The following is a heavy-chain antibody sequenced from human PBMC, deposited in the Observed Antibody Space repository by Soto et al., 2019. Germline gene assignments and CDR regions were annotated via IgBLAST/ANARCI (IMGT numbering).Heavy chain of an antibody. D-gene: IGHD1-26*01. CDR2: IHPSGST. CDR1: GGSLSDYY. V-gene: IGHV4-34*01. Sequence: QVQLQQWGAGLLKPSETLSLTCAVSGGSLSDYYWPWIRQSPGQGLGWIGEIHPSGSTYYNPSLRSRVTISVDTSKKQCSLKLPSLTAADTAIYYCARGRDEYKVGNVWGHGTTVHVSS. J-gene: IGHJ6*02. CDR3: ARGRDEYKVGNV.